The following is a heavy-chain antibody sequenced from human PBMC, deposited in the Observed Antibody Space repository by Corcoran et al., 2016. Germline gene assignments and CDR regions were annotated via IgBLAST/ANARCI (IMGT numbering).Heavy chain of an antibody. J-gene: IGHJ4*02. V-gene: IGHV1-69*06. CDR1: GGTFSSYA. CDR2: IIPIFGTA. CDR3: ARGVFLTYYYDSSGYFDY. D-gene: IGHD3-22*01. Sequence: QVQLVQSGAEVKKPGSSVKVSCKASGGTFSSYAISWVRQAPGQGLEWMGGIIPIFGTANYAQKFQGRVTITADKSTSTAYMELSSLRSEDTAVYYCARGVFLTYYYDSSGYFDYWGQGTLVTVSS.